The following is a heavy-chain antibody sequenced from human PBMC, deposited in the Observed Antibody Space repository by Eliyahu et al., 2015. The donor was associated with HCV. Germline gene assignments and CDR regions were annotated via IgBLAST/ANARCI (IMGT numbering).Heavy chain of an antibody. Sequence: EVQLVESGGGLVXPGGSLRLSXVXSGFTFSNAWMWWVRQAPGKGLEWVGRIKTKPEGETTXYAAPVKGRFTISRDDSKDTLDLEMNSLKAEDTAVYYCVRSFGIVNYFDYWGQGTLVTVSS. CDR2: IKTKPEGETT. CDR3: VRSFGIVNYFDY. D-gene: IGHD3-3*01. J-gene: IGHJ4*02. CDR1: GFTFSNAW. V-gene: IGHV3-15*01.